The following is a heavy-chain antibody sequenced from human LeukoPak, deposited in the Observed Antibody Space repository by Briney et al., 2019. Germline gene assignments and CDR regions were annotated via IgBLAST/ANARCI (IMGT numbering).Heavy chain of an antibody. V-gene: IGHV3-7*04. CDR2: IKQGWREK. CDR3: ARAGLLLPFDY. D-gene: IGHD5/OR15-5a*01. Sequence: PGGSLPLSCPASGFTFSSYWMSWVRQAPGKGLEWVANIKQGWREKYYVDSVKGRFTISRDNAKNSLYLQMNSLRVEDTAVYYCARAGLLLPFDYWGQGTVITVSS. CDR1: GFTFSSYW. J-gene: IGHJ4*02.